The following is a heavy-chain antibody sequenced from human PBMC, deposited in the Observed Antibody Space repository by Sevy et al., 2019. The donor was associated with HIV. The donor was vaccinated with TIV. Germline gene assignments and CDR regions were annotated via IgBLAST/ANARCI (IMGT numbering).Heavy chain of an antibody. Sequence: SETLSLTCAVSGGSFSGYSWDWIRQPPGKGLEWIGEVNHSGSTNYNPSLKSRVTISVDTSKNQLSLELNFVTAADTAVYYCAGGGDGVVPSPIIGLGPWTKYWYFDLWGRGTLVTVSS. D-gene: IGHD3-3*01. CDR3: AGGGDGVVPSPIIGLGPWTKYWYFDL. V-gene: IGHV4-34*01. CDR1: GGSFSGYS. J-gene: IGHJ2*01. CDR2: VNHSGST.